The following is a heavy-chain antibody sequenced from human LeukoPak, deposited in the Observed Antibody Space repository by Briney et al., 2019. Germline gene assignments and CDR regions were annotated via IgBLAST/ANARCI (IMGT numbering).Heavy chain of an antibody. J-gene: IGHJ4*02. D-gene: IGHD3-22*01. CDR3: ARRLGYYYDSSGYYY. CDR1: GXSFSGYY. CDR2: INHSGST. Sequence: SETLSLTCAVYGXSFSGYYWSWIRQSPGKGLEWIGEINHSGSTNYNPSLKSRVTISVDTSKNQFSLKLSSVTAADTAVYYCARRLGYYYDSSGYYYWGQGTVVTVSS. V-gene: IGHV4-34*01.